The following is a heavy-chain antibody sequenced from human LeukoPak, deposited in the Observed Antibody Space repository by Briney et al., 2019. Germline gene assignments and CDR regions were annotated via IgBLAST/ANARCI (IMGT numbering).Heavy chain of an antibody. CDR3: ARAPVPSSSRNQFDY. CDR1: GSALTDLS. Sequence: ASVKVSCNVSGSALTDLSMHWVRQAPGKGLEWMGGFDPEEVEIFYAQKFQGRVTMTEDTSTDTAYMELNSLRSEDTAVYYCARAPVPSSSRNQFDYWGQGTLVTVSS. J-gene: IGHJ4*02. V-gene: IGHV1-24*01. CDR2: FDPEEVEI. D-gene: IGHD6-6*01.